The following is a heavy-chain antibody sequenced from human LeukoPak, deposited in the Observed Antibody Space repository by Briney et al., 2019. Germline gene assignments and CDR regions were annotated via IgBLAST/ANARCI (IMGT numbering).Heavy chain of an antibody. CDR1: GGSFSGYC. CDR3: ARVIAARPDYFDY. D-gene: IGHD6-6*01. J-gene: IGHJ4*02. CDR2: INHSGST. V-gene: IGHV4-34*01. Sequence: SSETLSLTCAVYGGSFSGYCWSWIRQPPGQGLGWIGEINHSGSTNYNPSLKSRVTISVDTSKNQFSLKLSSVTAADTAVYYCARVIAARPDYFDYWGQGTLVTVSS.